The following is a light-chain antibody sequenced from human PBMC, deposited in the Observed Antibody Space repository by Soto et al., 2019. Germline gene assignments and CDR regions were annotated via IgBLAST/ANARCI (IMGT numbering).Light chain of an antibody. V-gene: IGKV3-11*01. CDR1: QSVSSN. Sequence: CRASQSVSSNLAWYQQKPGQAPRLLIYDASNRATGIPARFSGSGSGTDFTLTISSLEPEDFAVYYCQQRSNWTFGQGTKVDI. CDR2: DAS. CDR3: QQRSNWT. J-gene: IGKJ1*01.